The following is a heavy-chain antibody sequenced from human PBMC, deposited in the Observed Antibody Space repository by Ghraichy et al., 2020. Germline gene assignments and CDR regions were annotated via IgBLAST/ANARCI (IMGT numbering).Heavy chain of an antibody. CDR1: GFTFSSYA. V-gene: IGHV3-48*03. Sequence: GGSLRLSCAASGFTFSSYAMNWIRQAPGQGLEWVSYISPSGMTTFYADSVKGRFTISRDNAKNLVSLQMESLRADDTAVYYCVSRYFYDDSAYYHWGQGTLVAVSS. CDR2: ISPSGMTT. CDR3: VSRYFYDDSAYYH. D-gene: IGHD3-22*01. J-gene: IGHJ5*02.